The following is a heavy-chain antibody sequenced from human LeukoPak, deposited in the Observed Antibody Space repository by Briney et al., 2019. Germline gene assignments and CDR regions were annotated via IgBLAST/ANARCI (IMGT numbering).Heavy chain of an antibody. V-gene: IGHV1-18*01. CDR2: ISETHGKT. J-gene: IGHJ2*01. D-gene: IGHD4-17*01. Sequence: ASVKVSCKASGYIFSYYGISRVRQAPGQGLEWMGWISETHGKTNYAQKFQGRATMTTDTSTSTAYMELRNLRSDDTAVYYCALDYGDSSSGYFDLWGRGTLVTVSA. CDR1: GYIFSYYG. CDR3: ALDYGDSSSGYFDL.